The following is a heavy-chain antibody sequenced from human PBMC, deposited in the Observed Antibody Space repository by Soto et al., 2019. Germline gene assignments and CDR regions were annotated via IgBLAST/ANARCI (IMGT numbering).Heavy chain of an antibody. CDR3: ARQTYYFDTSGYAFDY. D-gene: IGHD3-22*01. J-gene: IGHJ4*02. Sequence: QVQLVQSGAEVKKPGASVKVSCKTSGYTFTNYDIYWVRQAAEHELEWMGWMNPNSGDTQYAQRFQGRVTMTRDTSKSTAYMELSSLRSEDTALYYCARQTYYFDTSGYAFDYWGQGTPVIVSS. V-gene: IGHV1-8*01. CDR1: GYTFTNYD. CDR2: MNPNSGDT.